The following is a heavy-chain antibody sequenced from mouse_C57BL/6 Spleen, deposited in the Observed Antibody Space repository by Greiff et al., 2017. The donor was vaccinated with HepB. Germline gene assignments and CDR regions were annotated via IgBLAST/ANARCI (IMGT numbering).Heavy chain of an antibody. J-gene: IGHJ2*01. Sequence: VQLQQSGAELVKPGASVKMSCKASGYTFTSYWITWVKQRPGQGLEWIGDIYPGSGSTNYNEKFKSKATLTVDTSSSTAYMQLSSLTSEDSAVYCCAMYYYGSSPFDDWGQGTTLTVSS. V-gene: IGHV1-55*01. CDR3: AMYYYGSSPFDD. CDR2: IYPGSGST. D-gene: IGHD1-1*01. CDR1: GYTFTSYW.